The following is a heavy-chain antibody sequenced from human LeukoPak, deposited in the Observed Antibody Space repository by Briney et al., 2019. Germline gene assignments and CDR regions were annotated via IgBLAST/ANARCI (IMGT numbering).Heavy chain of an antibody. CDR3: ARGGGSSWYGRGNDAFDI. J-gene: IGHJ3*02. D-gene: IGHD6-13*01. V-gene: IGHV4-34*01. CDR2: INHSGST. Sequence: SETLSLTCADYGGSFSGYYWSWIRQPPGKGLEWIGEINHSGSTNYNPSLKSRVTISVDTSKNQFSLKLSSVTAADTAVYYCARGGGSSWYGRGNDAFDIWGQGTMVTVSS. CDR1: GGSFSGYY.